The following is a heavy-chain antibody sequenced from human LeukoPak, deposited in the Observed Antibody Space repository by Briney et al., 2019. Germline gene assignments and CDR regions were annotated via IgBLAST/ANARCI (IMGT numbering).Heavy chain of an antibody. Sequence: ASVKVSCKASGYTFINYGISWVRQAPGQGLEWMGWISAENGNTGYVENLQGRVTMTTDTSSSTVYMELRSLRPDDTAIYYCARIYCSGTNCYSVDYWGQGTLVTVSA. D-gene: IGHD2-2*01. J-gene: IGHJ4*02. CDR2: ISAENGNT. CDR3: ARIYCSGTNCYSVDY. V-gene: IGHV1-18*01. CDR1: GYTFINYG.